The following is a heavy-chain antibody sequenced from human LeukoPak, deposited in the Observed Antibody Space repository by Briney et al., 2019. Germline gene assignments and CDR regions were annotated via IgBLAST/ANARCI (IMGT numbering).Heavy chain of an antibody. J-gene: IGHJ4*02. CDR3: ARVSELGMDY. CDR1: GGSISSSSYY. CDR2: IYYSGST. Sequence: SETQSLTCTVSGGSISSSSYYWGWIRQPPGKGLEWIGSIYYSGSTYYNPSLKSRVTISVDTSKNQFSLKLSSVTAADTAVYYCARVSELGMDYWGQGTLVTVSS. V-gene: IGHV4-39*07. D-gene: IGHD7-27*01.